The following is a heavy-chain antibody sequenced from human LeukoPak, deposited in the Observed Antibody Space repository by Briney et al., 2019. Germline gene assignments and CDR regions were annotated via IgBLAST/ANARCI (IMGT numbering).Heavy chain of an antibody. Sequence: SETLSLTCTVSGGSISSYYWSWIRQPPGKGLEWIGYIYYSGSTNYNPSLKSRVTISVDTSKNQFSLKLSSVTAADTAVYYCARAGSVNYYGSGTKSWFDPWGQGTLVTVSS. CDR1: GGSISSYY. J-gene: IGHJ5*02. D-gene: IGHD3-10*01. CDR3: ARAGSVNYYGSGTKSWFDP. CDR2: IYYSGST. V-gene: IGHV4-59*01.